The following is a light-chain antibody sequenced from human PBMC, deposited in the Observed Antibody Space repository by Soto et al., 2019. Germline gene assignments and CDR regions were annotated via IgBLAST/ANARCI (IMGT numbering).Light chain of an antibody. CDR1: QSISSY. J-gene: IGKJ1*01. CDR3: QQSYSLPKT. Sequence: DIQMTQSPPSLSASVGDRVTITCRASQSISSYLNWYQQKPGSAPKLLIYAASSLPSGVPARFSGSGSGTDFTLTISSLQPEDFATYYCQQSYSLPKTFGQGTKVEIK. CDR2: AAS. V-gene: IGKV1-39*01.